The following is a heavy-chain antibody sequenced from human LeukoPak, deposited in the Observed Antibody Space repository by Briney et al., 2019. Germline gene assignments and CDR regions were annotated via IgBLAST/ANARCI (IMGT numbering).Heavy chain of an antibody. CDR2: IYPGESKT. D-gene: IGHD3-22*01. V-gene: IGHV5-51*01. J-gene: IGHJ4*02. CDR3: ARAHDSSGLDY. Sequence: GESLQISCQGSGYSFTSYWIGWLRPMPGKGLEWMGIIYPGESKTRYSPSFEGQVTISADKSISTAYLQWSSLKASDTAMYYCARAHDSSGLDYWGQGTLVTVSS. CDR1: GYSFTSYW.